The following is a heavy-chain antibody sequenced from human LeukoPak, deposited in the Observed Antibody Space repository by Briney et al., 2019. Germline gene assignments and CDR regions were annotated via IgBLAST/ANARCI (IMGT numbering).Heavy chain of an antibody. D-gene: IGHD6-13*01. CDR2: ISSGSSYI. CDR1: GFTFSNCA. CDR3: ARDLAAAGFDY. J-gene: IGHJ4*02. V-gene: IGHV3-21*01. Sequence: GGSLRLSCAASGFTFSNCAMSWVRQAPGKGLEWVSSISSGSSYIYYADSVKGRFTISRDNAKNSLYLQMNSLRVEDTAVYYCARDLAAAGFDYWGQGTLVTVSS.